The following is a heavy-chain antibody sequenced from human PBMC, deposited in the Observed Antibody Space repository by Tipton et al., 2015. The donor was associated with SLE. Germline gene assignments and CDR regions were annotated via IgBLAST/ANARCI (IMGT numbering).Heavy chain of an antibody. D-gene: IGHD6-25*01. V-gene: IGHV4-38-2*02. CDR1: GYSITSDNY. J-gene: IGHJ4*02. CDR3: ARVSAAIFRFYFDY. Sequence: LRLSCTVSGYSITSDNYWGWIRQPPGKGLEWIGSIYYSGSTYYNPSLKSRVTISVDTSKNQFYLKLRSVTAADTAVYYCARVSAAIFRFYFDYWGQGTLVTVSS. CDR2: IYYSGST.